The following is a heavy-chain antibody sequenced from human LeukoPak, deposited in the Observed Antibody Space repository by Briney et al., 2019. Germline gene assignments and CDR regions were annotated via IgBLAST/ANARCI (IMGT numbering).Heavy chain of an antibody. CDR2: INAGNGNT. D-gene: IGHD1/OR15-1a*01. J-gene: IGHJ6*04. CDR1: GYTFTSYA. CDR3: AREWLEQEYYYYGMDV. Sequence: GASVKVSCKASGYTFTSYAMHWVRQAPGQRLEWMGWINAGNGNTKYSQKFQGRVTITRDTSASTAYMELSSLRSEDTAVYYCAREWLEQEYYYYGMDVWGKGTTVTVSS. V-gene: IGHV1-3*01.